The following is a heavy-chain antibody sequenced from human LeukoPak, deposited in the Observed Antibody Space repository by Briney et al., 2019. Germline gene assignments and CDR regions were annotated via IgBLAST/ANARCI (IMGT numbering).Heavy chain of an antibody. CDR2: INSNNGVS. J-gene: IGHJ4*02. D-gene: IGHD2-15*01. V-gene: IGHV1-2*02. CDR3: ARRFCTGGSCYPDY. CDR1: GYTFTGYY. Sequence: ASVKVSCKASGYTFTGYYIHWVRLAPGQGPAWMGRINSNNGVSNCAQRFQGRVTMTRDTSISTAYMELSGLTSDDTAVYYCARRFCTGGSCYPDYWGQGTLVTVSS.